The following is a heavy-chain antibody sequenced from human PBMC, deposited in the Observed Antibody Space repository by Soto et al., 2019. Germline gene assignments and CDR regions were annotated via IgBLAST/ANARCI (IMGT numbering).Heavy chain of an antibody. J-gene: IGHJ4*02. D-gene: IGHD6-13*01. CDR3: ASCRIAPPGYFDY. CDR1: VCTFSDYY. V-gene: IGHV3-11*01. CDR2: ISSSGSTI. Sequence: PGGSLRLSCASSVCTFSDYYMSWIRQSPGKGLEWVSYISSSGSTIYYADSVKGRFTISRDNAKNSLYLQMNSLRAEDTAVYYCASCRIAPPGYFDYRGQGTLVTVCS.